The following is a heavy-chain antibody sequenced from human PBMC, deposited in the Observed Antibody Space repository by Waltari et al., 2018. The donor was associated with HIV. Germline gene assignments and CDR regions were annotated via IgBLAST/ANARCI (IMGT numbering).Heavy chain of an antibody. J-gene: IGHJ6*02. D-gene: IGHD1-26*01. V-gene: IGHV4-39*01. CDR3: ARLIVGATYYYYGMDV. CDR1: GGSISSSSYY. CDR2: IYYSGST. Sequence: QLQLQESGPGLVKPSGTLSLTCTVSGGSISSSSYYWGWIRQPPGKGLEWIGSIYYSGSTYYNPSLKSRVTISVDTSKNQFSLKLSSVTAADTAVYYCARLIVGATYYYYGMDVWGQGTTVTVSS.